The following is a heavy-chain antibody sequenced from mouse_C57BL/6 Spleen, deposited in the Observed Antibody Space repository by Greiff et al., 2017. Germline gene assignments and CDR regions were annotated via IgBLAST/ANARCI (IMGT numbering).Heavy chain of an antibody. CDR3: TGGVYLGAY. CDR2: IRLKSDNYAT. D-gene: IGHD3-3*01. Sequence: EVKVEESGGGLVQPGGSMKLSCVASGFTFSNYWMNWVRQSPEKGLEWVAQIRLKSDNYATHYAVSVKGRFTISRDDSKSSVYLQMNNLRAEDTGIYYCTGGVYLGAYWGQGTLVTVSA. V-gene: IGHV6-3*01. J-gene: IGHJ3*01. CDR1: GFTFSNYW.